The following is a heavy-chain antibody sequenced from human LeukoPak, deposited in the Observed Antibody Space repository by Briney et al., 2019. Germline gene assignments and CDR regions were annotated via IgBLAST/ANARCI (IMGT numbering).Heavy chain of an antibody. J-gene: IGHJ4*02. V-gene: IGHV4-59*01. CDR1: GGSINNYY. D-gene: IGHD3-10*01. CDR3: ARGELDLDY. Sequence: SETLSLTCTVSGGSINNYYWSWIRQPPGKGLEWIGYIHYSGSTNYNPSLKSRVTISVDTSKNQFSLKLSSVTAADTAVYYCARGELDLDYWGQGTLVTVSS. CDR2: IHYSGST.